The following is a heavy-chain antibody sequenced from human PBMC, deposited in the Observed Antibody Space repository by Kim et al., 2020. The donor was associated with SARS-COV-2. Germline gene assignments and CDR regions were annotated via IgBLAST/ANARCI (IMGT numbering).Heavy chain of an antibody. CDR1: GYTFTSYG. D-gene: IGHD3-9*01. J-gene: IGHJ3*02. CDR3: ARDRDTYYDILTGSQLPSDFDN. CDR2: INTYNDNT. Sequence: ASVKVSCKASGYTFTSYGISWVRQAPGQGLEWMGWINTYNDNTNSAQKLQGRVTMTTDTSTSTAYMELRSLRSDDTAVYYCARDRDTYYDILTGSQLPSDFDNW. V-gene: IGHV1-18*01.